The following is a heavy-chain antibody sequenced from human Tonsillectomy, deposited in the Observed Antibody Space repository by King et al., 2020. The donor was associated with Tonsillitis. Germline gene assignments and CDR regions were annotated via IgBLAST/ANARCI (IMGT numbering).Heavy chain of an antibody. Sequence: VQLVESGGGLVKPGGSLRLSCAASGFTFSSYSMNWVRQAPGKGLEWVSSISSSSSYIYYADSVKGRFTISRDNAKNSLYLQMNSLRAEDTAVYYCARDLRSVTDPNYWGQGTLVTVSS. CDR2: ISSSSSYI. V-gene: IGHV3-21*01. J-gene: IGHJ4*02. CDR1: GFTFSSYS. CDR3: ARDLRSVTDPNY.